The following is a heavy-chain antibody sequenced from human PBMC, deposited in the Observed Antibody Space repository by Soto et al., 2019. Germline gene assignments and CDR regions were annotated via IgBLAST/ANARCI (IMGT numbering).Heavy chain of an antibody. CDR3: ATYGAGGSYFDY. V-gene: IGHV3-7*01. CDR2: IKQDGSEK. J-gene: IGHJ4*02. Sequence: EVQLVESGGGLVQTGGSLRLSCAASGFTFSDYWMSWVRQAPGKGLEWVANIKQDGSEKYYADSVKGRFTISRDNAKNSLYLQMNSLRAEDTAVYFCATYGAGGSYFDYWGQGTLVTVSS. D-gene: IGHD2-8*02. CDR1: GFTFSDYW.